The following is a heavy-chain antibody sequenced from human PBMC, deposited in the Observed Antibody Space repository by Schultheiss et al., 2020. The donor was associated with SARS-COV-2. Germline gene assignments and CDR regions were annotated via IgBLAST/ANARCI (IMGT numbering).Heavy chain of an antibody. CDR3: AKESVTMYYFDY. D-gene: IGHD4/OR15-4a*01. Sequence: GGSLRLSCAASGFTFDDYAMHWVRQAPGKGLEWVANIKQDGSEKYYVDSVKGRFTISRDNAKNSLYLQMNSLRAEDTAVYYCAKESVTMYYFDYWGQGTLVTVSS. CDR1: GFTFDDYA. CDR2: IKQDGSEK. V-gene: IGHV3-7*03. J-gene: IGHJ4*02.